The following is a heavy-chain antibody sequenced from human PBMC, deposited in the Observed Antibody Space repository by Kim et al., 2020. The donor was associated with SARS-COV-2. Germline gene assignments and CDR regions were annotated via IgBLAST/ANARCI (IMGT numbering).Heavy chain of an antibody. CDR3: ARRGMVWWLRHCRVIDY. Sequence: GGSLRLSCAASGFTFSSYNMNWVRQAPGKGLEWVSSISSSSSSIYYADSVKGRFTISKDNAKNSLYLQMNSLRAEETAVYYCARRGMVWWLRHCRVIDYWGQGTLVTAS. J-gene: IGHJ4*02. V-gene: IGHV3-21*01. CDR2: ISSSSSSI. D-gene: IGHD5-12*01. CDR1: GFTFSSYN.